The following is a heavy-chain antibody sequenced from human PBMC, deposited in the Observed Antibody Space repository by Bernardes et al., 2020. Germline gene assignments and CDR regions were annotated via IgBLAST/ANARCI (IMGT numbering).Heavy chain of an antibody. CDR1: GYTFTGYG. J-gene: IGHJ6*02. CDR3: AIRMVGLTNYYYYSGLDV. CDR2: MSANSGNT. Sequence: ASVKVSCKTSGYTFTGYGISWVRQAPGQGLEWMGWMSANSGNTDYAQKFQGRVTMTRDTSKSTDYMDLTRLTSDDSAIYFYAIRMVGLTNYYYYSGLDVWCQGTTVTVSS. D-gene: IGHD1-26*01. V-gene: IGHV1-8*02.